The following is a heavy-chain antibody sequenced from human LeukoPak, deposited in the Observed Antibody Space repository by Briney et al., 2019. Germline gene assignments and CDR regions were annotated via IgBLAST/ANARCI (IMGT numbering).Heavy chain of an antibody. V-gene: IGHV3-48*01. J-gene: IGHJ4*02. CDR2: ISSSSSTI. CDR1: GFTFSSYS. CDR3: ARAGFTFSDYFGSFFDY. Sequence: GGSLRLSCAASGFTFSSYSMNWVRQAPGKGLEWVSHISSSSSTIYYADSVKGRFTISRDNAKTSLYLQMNSLRAEDTAVYYCARAGFTFSDYFGSFFDYWGQGTLVTVSS. D-gene: IGHD3-10*01.